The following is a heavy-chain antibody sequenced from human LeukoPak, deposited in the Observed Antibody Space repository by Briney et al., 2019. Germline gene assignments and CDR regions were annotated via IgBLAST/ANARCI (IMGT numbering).Heavy chain of an antibody. Sequence: SGGSLRLSCAASGFTFSNYAMRWVRQAPGKGLEWVSAISGSGGSTYYADSVKGRFTISRDNSNNTVYLQMNSLRAEDTAVYYCAKGGEMIHYYYMDVWGKGTTVTVSS. V-gene: IGHV3-23*01. D-gene: IGHD3-22*01. J-gene: IGHJ6*03. CDR2: ISGSGGST. CDR3: AKGGEMIHYYYMDV. CDR1: GFTFSNYA.